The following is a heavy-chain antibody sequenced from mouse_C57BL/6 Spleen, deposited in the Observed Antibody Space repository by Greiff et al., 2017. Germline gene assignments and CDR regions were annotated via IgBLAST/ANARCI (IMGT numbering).Heavy chain of an antibody. V-gene: IGHV1-64*01. CDR1: GYTFTSYW. CDR2: IHPNSGST. J-gene: IGHJ2*01. Sequence: VQLQQPGAELVKPGASVKLSCKASGYTFTSYWMHWVKQRPGQGLEWIGMIHPNSGSTNYNEKFKSKATLTVDKSSSTAYMQLSSLTSEDSAVYYCARSGGYYLYYFDYWGQGTTLTVSS. D-gene: IGHD2-3*01. CDR3: ARSGGYYLYYFDY.